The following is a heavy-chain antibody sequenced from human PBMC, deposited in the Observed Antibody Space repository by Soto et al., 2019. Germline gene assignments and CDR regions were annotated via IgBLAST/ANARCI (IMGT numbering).Heavy chain of an antibody. V-gene: IGHV1-69*08. D-gene: IGHD2-15*01. Sequence: QVQLVQSGAEVKKPGSSVKVSCKASGGTFSSYTISWVRQAPGQGLEWMGRIIPILGIANYAQKFQGRVTITADKSTSTAYMELSSLRSEDTAVYYCARDAKDGRYYYYMDVWGKATTVTVSS. CDR1: GGTFSSYT. CDR3: ARDAKDGRYYYYMDV. J-gene: IGHJ6*03. CDR2: IIPILGIA.